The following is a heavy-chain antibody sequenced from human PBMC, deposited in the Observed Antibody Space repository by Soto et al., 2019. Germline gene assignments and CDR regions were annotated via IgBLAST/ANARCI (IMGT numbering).Heavy chain of an antibody. V-gene: IGHV1-46*01. Sequence: QVQLVQSGPEVKKPGASVKISCKASGSTFITYYIHWVRQAPGQGLEWMGVINPNGGNTDYAQKFQGRVTMTRDTSTSTVYLELSSLRSEDTAVYYCAKARGWFDPWGQGTLVTVSS. CDR2: INPNGGNT. J-gene: IGHJ5*02. D-gene: IGHD3-10*01. CDR3: AKARGWFDP. CDR1: GSTFITYY.